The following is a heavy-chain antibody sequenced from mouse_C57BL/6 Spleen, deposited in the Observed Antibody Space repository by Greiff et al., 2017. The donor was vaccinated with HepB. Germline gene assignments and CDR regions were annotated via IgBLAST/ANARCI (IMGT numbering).Heavy chain of an antibody. CDR1: GYSLTRYG. V-gene: IGHV2-9*02. CDR2: IWAGGST. CDR3: ARLEDI. D-gene: IGHD1-3*01. J-gene: IGHJ2*01. Sequence: VMLVESGPGLVAPSQSLSITCTVYGYSLTRYGVHWVRQPPGKGLEWLGVIWAGGSTNYNSALMSRLSISKDNSKSQVFLKMNSLQTDDTAMYYCARLEDIWGQGTTLTVSS.